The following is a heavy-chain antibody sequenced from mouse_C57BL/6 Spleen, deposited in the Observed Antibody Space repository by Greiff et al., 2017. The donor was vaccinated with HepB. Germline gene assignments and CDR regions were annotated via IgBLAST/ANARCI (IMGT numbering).Heavy chain of an antibody. Sequence: VQLQQSGPELVKPGASVKISCKASGYAFSSSWMNWVKQRPGKGLEWIGRIYPGDGDTNYNGKFKGKATLTADKSSSTAYMQLSSLTSEDSAVYFGAREGLRRGDYYAMDYWGQGTSVTVSS. CDR2: IYPGDGDT. CDR1: GYAFSSSW. CDR3: AREGLRRGDYYAMDY. J-gene: IGHJ4*01. D-gene: IGHD2-4*01. V-gene: IGHV1-82*01.